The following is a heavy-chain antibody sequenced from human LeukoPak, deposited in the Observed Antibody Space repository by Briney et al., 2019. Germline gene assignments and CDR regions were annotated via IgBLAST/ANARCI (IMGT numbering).Heavy chain of an antibody. CDR2: IKSKAYGETA. V-gene: IGHV3-49*03. CDR1: GFTFGDYA. D-gene: IGHD1-1*01. J-gene: IGHJ4*02. Sequence: GGSLRLSCTASGFTFGDYAMSWIRQAPGKGLEWVGFIKSKAYGETADYAASVKGRFTISRDDSKAIAYLQMNSLKTEDTAVYHCTRDRGAYNLYDYWGQGTLVTVSS. CDR3: TRDRGAYNLYDY.